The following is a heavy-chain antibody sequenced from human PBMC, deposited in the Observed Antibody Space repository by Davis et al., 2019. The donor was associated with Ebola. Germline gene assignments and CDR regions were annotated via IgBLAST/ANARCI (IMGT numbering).Heavy chain of an antibody. V-gene: IGHV3-23*01. CDR1: GFIFNKHD. CDR3: AKLWGADWYVTERWFDP. J-gene: IGHJ5*02. D-gene: IGHD3-9*01. Sequence: PGGSLRLSCDASGFIFNKHDMAWVRQAPGKGLEWVSGISGNYDNTYYSASVRGRFTISRDNSRNTLYLQMSSLRAEDAAVYFCAKLWGADWYVTERWFDPWGQGTLVTVSS. CDR2: ISGNYDNT.